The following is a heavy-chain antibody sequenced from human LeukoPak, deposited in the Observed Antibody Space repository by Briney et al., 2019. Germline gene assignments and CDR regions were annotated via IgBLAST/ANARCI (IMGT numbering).Heavy chain of an antibody. V-gene: IGHV5-10-1*01. CDR2: IDPSDSKP. CDR1: GFSFTSYW. J-gene: IGHJ5*01. CDR3: VRCRRNWLDS. Sequence: PGESLKISCKGSGFSFTSYWISWVRQMPGKGLEWMGRIDPSDSKPNYSPSFEGHVTMSADKSTSSVYLQWSSLKASGTAIYYCVRCRRNWLDSWGQGTLVTVSS.